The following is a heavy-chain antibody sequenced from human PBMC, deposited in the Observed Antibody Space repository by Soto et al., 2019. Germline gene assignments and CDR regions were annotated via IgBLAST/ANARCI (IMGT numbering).Heavy chain of an antibody. J-gene: IGHJ6*02. Sequence: GGSLRLSCAASGFTFSSYATSWVRQAPGKGLEWVSAISGSGGSTYYADSVKGRFTISRDNSKNTLYLQMNSLRAEDTAVYYCARHLVLRVAGQDYYYYGMDVWGQGTTVTVSS. CDR3: ARHLVLRVAGQDYYYYGMDV. D-gene: IGHD6-19*01. CDR2: ISGSGGST. V-gene: IGHV3-23*01. CDR1: GFTFSSYA.